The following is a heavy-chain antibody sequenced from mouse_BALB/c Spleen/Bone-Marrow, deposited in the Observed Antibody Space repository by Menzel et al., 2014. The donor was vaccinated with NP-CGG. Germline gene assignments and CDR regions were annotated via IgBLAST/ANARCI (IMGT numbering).Heavy chain of an antibody. D-gene: IGHD1-1*01. CDR3: ARGEIYYYGSTHYFDY. Sequence: EVKLMESGGGLVKPGGSLKLSCAASGFTFSSYAMSWVRQTPEKRLEWVASITRGGNTYYPDSVKGRFTISRDNARDILYLQMSSLRSEVTAMYSCARGEIYYYGSTHYFDYWGQGTTLTVSS. V-gene: IGHV5-6-5*01. J-gene: IGHJ2*01. CDR2: ITRGGNT. CDR1: GFTFSSYA.